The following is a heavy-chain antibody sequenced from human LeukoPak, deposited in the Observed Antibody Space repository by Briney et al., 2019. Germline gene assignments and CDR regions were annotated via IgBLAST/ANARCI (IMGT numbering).Heavy chain of an antibody. CDR2: ISSSSSYI. V-gene: IGHV3-21*01. Sequence: GRSLRLSCAASGFTFSNYAMHWVRQAPGKGLEWVSSISSSSSYIYYADSVKGRFTISRDNAKNSLYLQMNSLRAEDTAVYYCARDLLAYSGSYYLYYYYGMDVWGQGTTVTVSS. D-gene: IGHD1-26*01. CDR1: GFTFSNYA. J-gene: IGHJ6*02. CDR3: ARDLLAYSGSYYLYYYYGMDV.